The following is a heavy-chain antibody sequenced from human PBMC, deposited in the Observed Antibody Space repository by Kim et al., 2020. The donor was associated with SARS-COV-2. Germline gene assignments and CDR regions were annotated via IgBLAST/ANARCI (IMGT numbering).Heavy chain of an antibody. J-gene: IGHJ4*02. CDR1: GFTFSNYA. V-gene: IGHV3-23*01. Sequence: GGSLRLSCAASGFTFSNYAMTWVRQVPGKGLEWVSAISGSGGSTYYADSVKGRFTISRDNTKNTLYLQMNSLRAEDTAVYYCAKDEVTMVRGVMPIWGQGALVSVSS. CDR2: ISGSGGST. D-gene: IGHD3-10*01. CDR3: AKDEVTMVRGVMPI.